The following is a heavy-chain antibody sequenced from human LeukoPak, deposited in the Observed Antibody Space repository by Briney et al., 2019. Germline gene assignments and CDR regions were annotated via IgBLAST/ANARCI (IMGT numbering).Heavy chain of an antibody. Sequence: ASVKVSCKASGYTFTSYGISWVRQAPGQRLEWMGWSNAGNGNTKYSQEFQGRVTITRDTSASTAYMELSSLRSEDMAVYYCARENWGGHFDYWGQGTLVTVSS. V-gene: IGHV1-3*02. D-gene: IGHD7-27*01. CDR3: ARENWGGHFDY. J-gene: IGHJ4*02. CDR1: GYTFTSYG. CDR2: SNAGNGNT.